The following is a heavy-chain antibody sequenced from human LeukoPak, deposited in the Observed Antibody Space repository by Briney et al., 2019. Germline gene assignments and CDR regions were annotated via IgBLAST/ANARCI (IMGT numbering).Heavy chain of an antibody. D-gene: IGHD2-15*01. CDR3: VRDFSCGVGSCPLFDK. CDR1: GFTFRRYA. J-gene: IGHJ4*02. V-gene: IGHV3-23*01. Sequence: PGGSLRLSCAASGFTFRRYAMSWVRQAPGKGLAWVSGLKEEGGYTYYADSVKGRFTLSRDNSESTLYLQTNTQRAEDTAMYYCVRDFSCGVGSCPLFDKWGQGTLVTVSS. CDR2: LKEEGGYT.